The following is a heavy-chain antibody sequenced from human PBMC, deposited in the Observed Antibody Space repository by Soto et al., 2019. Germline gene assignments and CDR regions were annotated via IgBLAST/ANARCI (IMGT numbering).Heavy chain of an antibody. V-gene: IGHV3-23*04. CDR2: ISGSGVST. D-gene: IGHD1-26*01. Sequence: EVQLVESGGGLVQPGGSLRLSCAASGFTFSSYAMSWVRQAPGKGLEWVSLISGSGVSTYYADSVKGRFTISRDNSKNTLYLQMNSLRAEDTAVYYCAKAVSGSIRYFDYWGQGTLVTVSS. CDR1: GFTFSSYA. J-gene: IGHJ4*02. CDR3: AKAVSGSIRYFDY.